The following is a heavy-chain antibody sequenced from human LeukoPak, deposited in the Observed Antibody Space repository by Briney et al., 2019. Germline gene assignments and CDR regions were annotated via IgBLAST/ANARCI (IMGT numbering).Heavy chain of an antibody. CDR1: GFTFSSYG. J-gene: IGHJ4*02. CDR3: AKSGTYSSSWYFDY. Sequence: GGSLRLSCAASGFTFSSYGMHWVRQAPGKGLEWVAVISYDGSNKYYADSVKGRFTISRDNSKNTPYLQMNSLRAEDTAVYYCAKSGTYSSSWYFDYWGQGTLVTVSS. V-gene: IGHV3-30*18. D-gene: IGHD6-13*01. CDR2: ISYDGSNK.